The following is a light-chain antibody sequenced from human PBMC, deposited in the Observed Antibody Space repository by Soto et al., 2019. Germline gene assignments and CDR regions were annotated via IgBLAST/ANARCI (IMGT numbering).Light chain of an antibody. J-gene: IGKJ3*01. CDR2: GAS. Sequence: PGARATLSCTASQSLSSNYLAWYQQRPGQAPRLLIYGASNRATGIPDRFSGNGSGTDFTLTISRLEPEDFSVYYCQQYDNLPRTFGPGTKVDIK. CDR3: QQYDNLPRT. V-gene: IGKV3-20*01. CDR1: QSLSSNY.